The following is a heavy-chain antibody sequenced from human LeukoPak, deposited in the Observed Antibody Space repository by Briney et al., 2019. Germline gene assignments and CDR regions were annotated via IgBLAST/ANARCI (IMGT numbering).Heavy chain of an antibody. Sequence: GGSLRLSCEASGFTFHTYAMSWVRQAPGKGLEWVSAVSTTGASTYYADSVKGRFTISRDNSKNTLSLQMDSLGVEDTALYYCAKDWTTVVTPKGYYFDSWGEGTLVTVSS. CDR2: VSTTGAST. V-gene: IGHV3-23*01. D-gene: IGHD4-23*01. CDR3: AKDWTTVVTPKGYYFDS. J-gene: IGHJ4*02. CDR1: GFTFHTYA.